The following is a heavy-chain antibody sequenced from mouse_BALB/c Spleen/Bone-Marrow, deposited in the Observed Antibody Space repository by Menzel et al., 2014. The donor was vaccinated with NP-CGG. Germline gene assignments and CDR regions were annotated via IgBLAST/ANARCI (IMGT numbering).Heavy chain of an antibody. V-gene: IGHV2-2*02. CDR2: IWSGGST. J-gene: IGHJ2*01. CDR3: ARKEFDY. CDR1: GFSLTSYG. Sequence: VQLQQSGPGLVQPSQSLSITCTVSGFSLTSYGVHWVRQSPGKGLECLGVIWSGGSTDYNEASISRLSIRKDNSKSQVFFKMYSLQANDTAIYYCARKEFDYWGQGTTLTVSS.